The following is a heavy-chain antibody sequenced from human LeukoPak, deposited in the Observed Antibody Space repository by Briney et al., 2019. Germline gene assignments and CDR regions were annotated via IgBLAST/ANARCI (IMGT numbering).Heavy chain of an antibody. CDR2: ISAYNGNT. V-gene: IGHV1-18*01. Sequence: ASVKVSCKASGYTFTSYGISWVRQAPGQGLEWMGWISAYNGNTNYAQKLQGRVTMTTDTSTSTAYMEMSSLQSDDTAIYYCARTWHGTCHDYWGQGTLVIVSS. CDR1: GYTFTSYG. D-gene: IGHD5-24*01. J-gene: IGHJ4*02. CDR3: ARTWHGTCHDY.